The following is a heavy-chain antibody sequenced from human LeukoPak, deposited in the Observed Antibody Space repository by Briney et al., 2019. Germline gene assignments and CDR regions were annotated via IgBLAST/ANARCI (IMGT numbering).Heavy chain of an antibody. CDR2: INPNSGGT. CDR3: ASDTARITIFGVAKYMDV. Sequence: ASVKVSCKASGYTFTGYYMHWVRQAPGQGLEWMGWINPNSGGTNYAQKFQGRVTMTRDTSISTAYMELSRLRSDDTAVYYCASDTARITIFGVAKYMDVWGKGTTVTVSS. V-gene: IGHV1-2*02. CDR1: GYTFTGYY. D-gene: IGHD3-3*01. J-gene: IGHJ6*03.